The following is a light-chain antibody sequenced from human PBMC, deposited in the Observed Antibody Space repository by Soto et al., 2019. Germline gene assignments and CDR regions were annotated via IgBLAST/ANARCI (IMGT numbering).Light chain of an antibody. CDR3: QSYDSSLSGSNV. J-gene: IGLJ1*01. CDR1: SSNIGAGYD. CDR2: GNK. V-gene: IGLV1-40*01. Sequence: QSALTQPPSVSGAPGQRVTISCTGSSSNIGAGYDVHWYQHLPGTAPKLLIFGNKNRPSGVPDRFSGSTSGASASLAITGLQPEDEADYYCQSYDSSLSGSNVFGTGTKVTVL.